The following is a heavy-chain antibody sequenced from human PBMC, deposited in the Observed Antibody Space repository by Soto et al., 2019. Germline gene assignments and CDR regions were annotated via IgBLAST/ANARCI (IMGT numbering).Heavy chain of an antibody. CDR2: IYYSGST. V-gene: IGHV4-59*12. Sequence: SETLSLTCTVSGGSISSYYGSWIRQPPGKGLEWIGDIYYSGSTNYNPSLKSRVTISVDTSKNQFSLKLSSVTAADTAVYYCARVRGYSYGYPYYYYMDVWGKGTTVTVSS. D-gene: IGHD5-18*01. CDR3: ARVRGYSYGYPYYYYMDV. J-gene: IGHJ6*03. CDR1: GGSISSYY.